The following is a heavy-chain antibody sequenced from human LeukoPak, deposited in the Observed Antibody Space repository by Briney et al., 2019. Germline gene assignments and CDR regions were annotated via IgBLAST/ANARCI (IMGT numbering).Heavy chain of an antibody. CDR3: ARGASGTYYIADSHYYNVDV. V-gene: IGHV1-18*01. CDR1: GYTFINYG. J-gene: IGHJ6*02. CDR2: INTYNGNT. Sequence: ASLKVSCKASGYTFINYGVNWLRQAPGQGLEWMGWINTYNGNTNHAHKFRGRVSMTTHTSTNTAYMELRSLSSDDTAIYYCARGASGTYYIADSHYYNVDVWGQGTTVTVS. D-gene: IGHD3-10*01.